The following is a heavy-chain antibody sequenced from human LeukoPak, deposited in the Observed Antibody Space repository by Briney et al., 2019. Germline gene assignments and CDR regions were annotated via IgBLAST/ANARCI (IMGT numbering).Heavy chain of an antibody. Sequence: ASVKVSCKASGYTFTSYYMHWVRQAPGQRLEWMGWINAGNGNTKYSQKFQGRVTITRDTSASTAYMELSSLRSEDTAVYYCARSWGVSGWSYFDYWGQGTLVTVSS. CDR1: GYTFTSYY. V-gene: IGHV1-3*01. CDR3: ARSWGVSGWSYFDY. J-gene: IGHJ4*02. D-gene: IGHD6-19*01. CDR2: INAGNGNT.